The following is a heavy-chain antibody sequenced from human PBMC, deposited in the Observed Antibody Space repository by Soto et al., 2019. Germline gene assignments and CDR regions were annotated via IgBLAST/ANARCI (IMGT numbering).Heavy chain of an antibody. CDR1: GDSISSATYY. CDR2: IYYSGDT. Sequence: SETLSLTCTVSGDSISSATYYWGWIRQPPGKGLERIGSIYYSGDTYYSPSLKSRVTISLDASMNQFSLKLTSMSVADTAMYYCARQATTSWSYWGQGTLVTVSS. J-gene: IGHJ4*02. D-gene: IGHD2-2*01. V-gene: IGHV4-39*01. CDR3: ARQATTSWSY.